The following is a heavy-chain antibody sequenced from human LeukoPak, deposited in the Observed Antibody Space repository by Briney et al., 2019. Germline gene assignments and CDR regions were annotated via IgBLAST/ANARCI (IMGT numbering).Heavy chain of an antibody. D-gene: IGHD4-17*01. CDR2: ISYDGSNK. Sequence: GGSLRLSCAASGFTFSSYAMHWVRQAPGKGLEWVAVISYDGSNKYYADSVKGRFTISRDNSKNTLYLQMNSLRAEDTAVYYCASTVMDVWGQGTTVTVSS. CDR1: GFTFSSYA. CDR3: ASTVMDV. V-gene: IGHV3-30-3*01. J-gene: IGHJ6*02.